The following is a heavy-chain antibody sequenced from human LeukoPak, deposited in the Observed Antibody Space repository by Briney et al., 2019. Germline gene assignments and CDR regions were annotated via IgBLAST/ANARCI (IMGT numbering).Heavy chain of an antibody. CDR2: IYTSGST. V-gene: IGHV4-61*02. CDR3: ARDHVGRDGYNPPHY. Sequence: SETLSLTCTVSGGSISSGSYYWSWIRQPAGKGLEWIGRIYTSGSTNYNPSPKSRVTISVDTSKNQFSLKLSSVTAADTAMYYCARDHVGRDGYNPPHYWGQGTLVTVSS. J-gene: IGHJ4*02. D-gene: IGHD5-24*01. CDR1: GGSISSGSYY.